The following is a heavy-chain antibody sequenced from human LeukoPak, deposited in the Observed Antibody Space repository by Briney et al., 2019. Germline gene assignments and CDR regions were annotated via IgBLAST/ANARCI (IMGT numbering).Heavy chain of an antibody. CDR2: IYHSGST. D-gene: IGHD3-10*01. CDR1: GGSISSYY. J-gene: IGHJ4*02. V-gene: IGHV4-59*12. CDR3: ARVVNVRGSSDYFDY. Sequence: SETLSLTCTVSGGSISSYYWSWIPQPPGKGLECVGYIYHSGSTYYNPSLKSRVTISVDRSKNQFSLKLSSVTAADTAVYYCARVVNVRGSSDYFDYWGQGTLVTVSS.